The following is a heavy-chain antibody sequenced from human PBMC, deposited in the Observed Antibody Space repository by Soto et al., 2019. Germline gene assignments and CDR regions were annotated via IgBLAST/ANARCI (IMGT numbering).Heavy chain of an antibody. Sequence: GASVKVSCKASGGTFSSYAISWVRQAPGQGLEWMGGIIPIFGTANYAQKFQGRVTITADESTSTAYMELSSLRSEDTAVYYCARAGSQDYSNYNWFDHWAQGTLVTVSS. J-gene: IGHJ5*02. CDR3: ARAGSQDYSNYNWFDH. CDR1: GGTFSSYA. CDR2: IIPIFGTA. D-gene: IGHD4-4*01. V-gene: IGHV1-69*13.